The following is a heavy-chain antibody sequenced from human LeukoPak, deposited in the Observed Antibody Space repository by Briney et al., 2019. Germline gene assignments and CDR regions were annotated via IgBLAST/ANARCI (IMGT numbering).Heavy chain of an antibody. D-gene: IGHD3-10*01. CDR2: IHHGGST. CDR3: ARIRGFGADYYYYYMDV. Sequence: SETLSLTCAVSGGSISSRNWWSWVRQPPGKGLEWIAEIHHGGSTNYNPSLKSRVTISVVKSKNQFSLKLSSVTAADTAAYYCARIRGFGADYYYYYMDVWGKGTTVTVSS. CDR1: GGSISSRNW. J-gene: IGHJ6*03. V-gene: IGHV4-4*02.